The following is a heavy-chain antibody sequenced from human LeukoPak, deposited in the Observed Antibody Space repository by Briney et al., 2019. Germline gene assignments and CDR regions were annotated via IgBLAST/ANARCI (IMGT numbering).Heavy chain of an antibody. CDR3: ARVKWTRITSYYYGMDV. V-gene: IGHV4-39*07. CDR2: IYYSGST. Sequence: PSETLSLTCTVSGGSISSSSYYWGWIRQPPGKGLEWIGSIYYSGSTYYNPSLKSRVTISVDTSKNQFSLKLSSVTAADTAVYYCARVKWTRITSYYYGMDVWGQGTTVTVSS. J-gene: IGHJ6*02. CDR1: GGSISSSSYY. D-gene: IGHD2-15*01.